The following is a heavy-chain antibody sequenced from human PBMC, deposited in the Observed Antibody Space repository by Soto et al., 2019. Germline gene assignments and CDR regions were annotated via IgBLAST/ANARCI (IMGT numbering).Heavy chain of an antibody. CDR3: ARGTYYYGSGSYLGWFDP. J-gene: IGHJ5*02. V-gene: IGHV4-30-4*01. Sequence: SETLSLTCTVSGGSISSGDYYWSWIRQPPGKGLEWIGYIYYSGSTYYNPSLKSRVTISVDTSKNQFSLKLSSVTAADTAVYYCARGTYYYGSGSYLGWFDPWGQGTLVTVSS. D-gene: IGHD3-10*01. CDR1: GGSISSGDYY. CDR2: IYYSGST.